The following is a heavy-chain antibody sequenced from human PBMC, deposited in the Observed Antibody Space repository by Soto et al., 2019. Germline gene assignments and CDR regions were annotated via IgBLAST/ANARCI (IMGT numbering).Heavy chain of an antibody. Sequence: GGSLRLSCAASGFTFSSYSMNWVRQAPGKGLEWVSSISSSSSYIYYADSVKGRFTISRDNAKNSLYLQMNSLRAEDTAVYYCARDVTTVTTGGYWGQGTLVTVSS. V-gene: IGHV3-21*01. J-gene: IGHJ4*02. CDR2: ISSSSSYI. D-gene: IGHD4-17*01. CDR3: ARDVTTVTTGGY. CDR1: GFTFSSYS.